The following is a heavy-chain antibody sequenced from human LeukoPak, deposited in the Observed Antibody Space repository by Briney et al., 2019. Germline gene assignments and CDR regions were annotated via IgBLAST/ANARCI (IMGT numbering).Heavy chain of an antibody. V-gene: IGHV3-53*01. CDR1: GFTFSSYS. Sequence: PGGSLRLSCAASGFTFSSYSMNWVRQAPGKGLEWVSVIYSGGSTYYADSVKGRFTISRDNSKNTLYLQMNSLRAEDTAVYYCASGIVGATTRYPDAFDIWGQGTMVTVSS. CDR2: IYSGGST. J-gene: IGHJ3*02. CDR3: ASGIVGATTRYPDAFDI. D-gene: IGHD1-26*01.